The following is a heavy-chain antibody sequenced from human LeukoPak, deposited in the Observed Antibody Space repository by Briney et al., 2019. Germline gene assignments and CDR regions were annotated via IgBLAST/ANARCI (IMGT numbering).Heavy chain of an antibody. Sequence: SETLSLTCTVSGGSISSYYWSWIRQPPGKGLEWVGYIYYNGSTNYNPSLKSRGTISVDTYKNQVSVKLISVTAADAAVDDCARATRVRGVFFDHWGQGTLVTVSS. V-gene: IGHV4-59*01. CDR3: ARATRVRGVFFDH. J-gene: IGHJ4*02. CDR2: IYYNGST. CDR1: GGSISSYY. D-gene: IGHD3-10*01.